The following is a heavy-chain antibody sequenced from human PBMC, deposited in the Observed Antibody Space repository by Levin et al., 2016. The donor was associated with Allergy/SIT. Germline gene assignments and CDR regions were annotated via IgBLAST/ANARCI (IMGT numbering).Heavy chain of an antibody. Sequence: SETLSLTCTVSGGSISSGSYYWSWIRQPAGKGLEWIGRIYTSGSTNYNPSLKSRVTISVDTSKNQFSLKLSSVTAADTAVYYCARIAAAGRLDVWGKGTTVTVSS. V-gene: IGHV4-61*02. CDR1: GGSISSGSYY. D-gene: IGHD6-13*01. J-gene: IGHJ6*04. CDR3: ARIAAAGRLDV. CDR2: IYTSGST.